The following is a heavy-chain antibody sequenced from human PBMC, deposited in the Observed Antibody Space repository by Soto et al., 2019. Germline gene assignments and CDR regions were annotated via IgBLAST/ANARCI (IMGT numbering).Heavy chain of an antibody. D-gene: IGHD6-6*01. J-gene: IGHJ6*03. V-gene: IGHV4-39*01. CDR1: GGSISSSSYY. CDR3: ARTIAAFDYYYYYMDV. Sequence: QLQLQESGPGLVKPSETLSLTCTVSGGSISSSSYYWGWIRQPPGKGLEWIGSIYYSGSTYYNPSLKSRVTISVDTSKNQFSLKLSSVTAADTAVYYCARTIAAFDYYYYYMDVWGKGTTVTVSS. CDR2: IYYSGST.